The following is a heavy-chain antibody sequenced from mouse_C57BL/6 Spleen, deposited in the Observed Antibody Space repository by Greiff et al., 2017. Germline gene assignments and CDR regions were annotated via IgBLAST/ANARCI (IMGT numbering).Heavy chain of an antibody. CDR1: GYTFTSYW. CDR3: ARSGSGSSYPWFAY. V-gene: IGHV1-50*01. J-gene: IGHJ3*01. D-gene: IGHD1-1*01. Sequence: QVQLQQPGAELVKPGASVKLSCKASGYTFTSYWMQWVKQRPGQGLEWIGEIDPSDSYTNYNQKFKGKATLTVDTSSSTAYMQLSSLTSEDSAVYYCARSGSGSSYPWFAYWGQGTLVTVSA. CDR2: IDPSDSYT.